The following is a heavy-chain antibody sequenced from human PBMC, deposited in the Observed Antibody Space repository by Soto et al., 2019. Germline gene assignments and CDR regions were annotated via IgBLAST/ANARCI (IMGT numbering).Heavy chain of an antibody. V-gene: IGHV1-18*01. CDR1: GYTFTSYG. J-gene: IGHJ6*02. Sequence: ASVKVSCKASGYTFTSYGISWVRQAPGQGLEWMGWISAYNGNTNYAQKLQGRVTMTTDTSTSTAYMELRSPRSDDTAVYYCARNSDSYYYYGMDVWGQGTTVTVSS. D-gene: IGHD3-10*01. CDR2: ISAYNGNT. CDR3: ARNSDSYYYYGMDV.